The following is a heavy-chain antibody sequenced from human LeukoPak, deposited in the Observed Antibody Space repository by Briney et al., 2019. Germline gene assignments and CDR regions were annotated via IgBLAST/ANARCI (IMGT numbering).Heavy chain of an antibody. CDR3: AKRGVVIRVILVGFYKEAYYFDS. CDR2: ISGSAGGT. V-gene: IGHV3-23*01. D-gene: IGHD3-22*01. Sequence: GGSLRLSCAVSGITLSNYGMSWVRQAPGKGLEWVAGISGSAGGTYYADSVKGRFTISRDNAKNTLYLQLNNLRAEDTAVYFCAKRGVVIRVILVGFYKEAYYFDSWRQGALVTVSS. J-gene: IGHJ4*02. CDR1: GITLSNYG.